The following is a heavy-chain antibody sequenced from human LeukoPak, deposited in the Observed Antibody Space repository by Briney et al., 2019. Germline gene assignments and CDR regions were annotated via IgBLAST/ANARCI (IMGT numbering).Heavy chain of an antibody. V-gene: IGHV1-46*01. Sequence: GASVKVSCKASGYTFPSYFMHWVRQAPGQGLEWMGIINPTGGSTNYAQKFQGRVTMTMDTSTSTVYMELSSLRSDDTAVYYCARTAARRFDYWGQGTLVTVSS. CDR3: ARTAARRFDY. D-gene: IGHD6-6*01. CDR1: GYTFPSYF. J-gene: IGHJ4*02. CDR2: INPTGGST.